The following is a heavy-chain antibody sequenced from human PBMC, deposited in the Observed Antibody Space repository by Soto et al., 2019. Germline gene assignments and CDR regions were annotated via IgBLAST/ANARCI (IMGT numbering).Heavy chain of an antibody. CDR1: GFTFSNYW. J-gene: IGHJ4*02. CDR2: IKQDGSVK. Sequence: PGGSLRLSCAPSGFTFSNYWMSWVRQAPGQGLEWVASIKQDGSVKHYVDSVKGRFTISRDNAEKSLHLQMNSLRAEDTAVNYCAKLRGDSAGFDYLGQGARVTVSS. V-gene: IGHV3-7*03. CDR3: AKLRGDSAGFDY. D-gene: IGHD2-21*02.